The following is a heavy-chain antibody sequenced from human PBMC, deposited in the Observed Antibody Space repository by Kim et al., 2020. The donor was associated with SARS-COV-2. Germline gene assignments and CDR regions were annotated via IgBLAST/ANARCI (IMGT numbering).Heavy chain of an antibody. CDR1: GFTVSSNY. CDR3: ARDVLVAAAGNLQQEDFDY. Sequence: GGSLRLSCAASGFTVSSNYMSWVRQAPGKGLEWVSVLYSGGSTYYADSVKGSFTISRDTSKNTLYLQMNSLRAEDTAVYYCARDVLVAAAGNLQQEDFDYWGQGTLVTVSS. J-gene: IGHJ4*02. CDR2: LYSGGST. V-gene: IGHV3-66*01. D-gene: IGHD6-13*01.